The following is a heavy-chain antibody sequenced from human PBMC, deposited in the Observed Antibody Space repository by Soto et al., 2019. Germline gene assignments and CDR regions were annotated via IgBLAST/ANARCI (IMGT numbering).Heavy chain of an antibody. CDR1: GGTFSSYA. J-gene: IGHJ4*02. V-gene: IGHV1-69*13. Sequence: SVKVSCKASGGTFSSYAISWVRQAPGQGLEWMGGIIPIFGTANYAQKFQGRVTITADESTSTAYMELSSLRSEDTAVYYCASDSISPTPQFRIAAAGHFDYWGQITQVTVSS. CDR2: IIPIFGTA. D-gene: IGHD6-13*01. CDR3: ASDSISPTPQFRIAAAGHFDY.